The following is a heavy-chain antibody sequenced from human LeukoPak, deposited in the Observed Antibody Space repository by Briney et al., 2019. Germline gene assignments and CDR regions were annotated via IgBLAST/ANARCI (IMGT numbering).Heavy chain of an antibody. CDR3: ARTYSSSSKDYYYMDV. CDR1: GASISSYY. J-gene: IGHJ6*03. CDR2: IYYSGST. Sequence: SETLSLTCTVSGASISSYYWSWIRQPPGKGLEWLGYIYYSGSTNYNPSLKSRVTISVDTSKNQFSLKLSSVTAADTAVYYCARTYSSSSKDYYYMDVWGKGTTVTVSS. D-gene: IGHD6-6*01. V-gene: IGHV4-59*01.